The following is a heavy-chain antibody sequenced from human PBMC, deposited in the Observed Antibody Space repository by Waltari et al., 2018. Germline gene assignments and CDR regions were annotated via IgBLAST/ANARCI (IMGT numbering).Heavy chain of an antibody. J-gene: IGHJ4*02. D-gene: IGHD6-6*01. CDR2: INHSGST. CDR3: ARGIAARPSLGY. Sequence: QVQLQQWGAGLLKPSETLSLTCAVYGGSFSGYYWSWIRQPPGKGLEWIGEINHSGSTNYNPSLKSRVTISVDTSKNQFSLKLSSVTAADTAVYYCARGIAARPSLGYWGQGTLVTVSS. V-gene: IGHV4-34*01. CDR1: GGSFSGYY.